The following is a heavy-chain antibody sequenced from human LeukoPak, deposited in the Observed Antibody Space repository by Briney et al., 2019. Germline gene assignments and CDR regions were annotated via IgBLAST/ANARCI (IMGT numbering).Heavy chain of an antibody. D-gene: IGHD6-19*01. Sequence: SETLSLTCTVSGDSISSYYWSWIRQPPGKGLEWIGYIYYSGSTNYNPSLKGRVTISVDTSKSQFSLKLTSVTAADTAVYYCTRGSGWYHYWGQGTLVTVSS. V-gene: IGHV4-59*01. CDR1: GDSISSYY. J-gene: IGHJ4*02. CDR3: TRGSGWYHY. CDR2: IYYSGST.